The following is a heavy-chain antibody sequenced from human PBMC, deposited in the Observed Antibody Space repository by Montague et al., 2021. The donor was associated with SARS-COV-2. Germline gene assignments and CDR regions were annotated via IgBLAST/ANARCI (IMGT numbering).Heavy chain of an antibody. D-gene: IGHD3-10*01. V-gene: IGHV4-39*01. Sequence: SETLSLTCAVSGDSVSSGNYFWAWIRPPPGKGLEWNGSIFYTGSVEYNASLRSRVTMSVDTSNNHFSLRLDSVTAADTAVYFCARQNYRSGAQNGLGGYWFDAWGQGTLVTVSS. CDR3: ARQNYRSGAQNGLGGYWFDA. J-gene: IGHJ5*02. CDR1: GDSVSSGNYF. CDR2: IFYTGSV.